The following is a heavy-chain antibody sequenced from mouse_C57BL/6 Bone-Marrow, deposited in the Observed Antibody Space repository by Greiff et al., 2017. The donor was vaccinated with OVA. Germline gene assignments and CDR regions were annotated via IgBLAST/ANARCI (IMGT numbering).Heavy chain of an antibody. CDR3: AREEEYYRSFDY. V-gene: IGHV1-69*01. J-gene: IGHJ2*01. CDR1: GYTFTSYW. CDR2: IDPSDSYT. D-gene: IGHD1-1*01. Sequence: QVQLQQPGAELVMPGASVKLSCKASGYTFTSYWMHWVKQRPGQGLEWIGEIDPSDSYTNYNQKFKGKSTLTVDKSSSTAYLQLSSLTSADSAVYYCAREEEYYRSFDYWGQGTTLTVSS.